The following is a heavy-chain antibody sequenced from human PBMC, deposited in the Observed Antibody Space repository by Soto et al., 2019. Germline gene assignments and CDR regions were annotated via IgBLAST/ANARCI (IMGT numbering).Heavy chain of an antibody. D-gene: IGHD6-13*01. V-gene: IGHV4-34*01. J-gene: IGHJ4*02. Sequence: PSETLSLTCAVYGGSFSGYYWSWIRQPPGKGLEWIGEINHSGSTNYNPSLKSRVTISIDTSKNQFSLKLSSVTAADTAVYYCARRSSSWYAWSFDYWGQGTLVTVSS. CDR3: ARRSSSWYAWSFDY. CDR2: INHSGST. CDR1: GGSFSGYY.